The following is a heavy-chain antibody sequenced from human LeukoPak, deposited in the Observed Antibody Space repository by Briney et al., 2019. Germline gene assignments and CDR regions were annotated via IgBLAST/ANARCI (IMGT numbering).Heavy chain of an antibody. V-gene: IGHV3-30*04. J-gene: IGHJ4*02. CDR2: ISYDGRNK. Sequence: PGGSLRLSCAASGFTFSSYAMNWVRQAAGKGLEWVAVISYDGRNKYYADCVKGRYTIARDNSKNTLYLQMNSLRAEGTAVYYCARFDYWGQGTLVTVSS. CDR1: GFTFSSYA. CDR3: ARFDY.